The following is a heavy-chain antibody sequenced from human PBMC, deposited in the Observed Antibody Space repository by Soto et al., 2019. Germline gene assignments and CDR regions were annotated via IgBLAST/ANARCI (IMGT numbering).Heavy chain of an antibody. V-gene: IGHV3-23*01. J-gene: IGHJ6*03. D-gene: IGHD4-17*01. CDR3: ARPYGDYHYYYYMDV. CDR1: GFTFSSYA. CDR2: ISGSGGST. Sequence: GESLKISCAASGFTFSSYAMSWVRQAPGKGLEWVSAISGSGGSTYYADSVKGRFTISRDNSKNTLYLQMNSLRAEDTAVYYCARPYGDYHYYYYMDVWGKGTTVTVSS.